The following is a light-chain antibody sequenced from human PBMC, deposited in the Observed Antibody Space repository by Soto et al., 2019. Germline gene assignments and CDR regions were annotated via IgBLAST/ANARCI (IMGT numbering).Light chain of an antibody. CDR1: QSVSSSY. CDR3: QQYGSSALT. V-gene: IGKV3-20*01. J-gene: IGKJ4*01. Sequence: IVVTQSAGTLSLSPGERATLSCRASQSVSSSYLAWYQQKPGQAPRLLIYGASSRATGIPDRFSGSGSGTDFTLTISRLEPEDFAVYYCQQYGSSALTFGGGTKVDIK. CDR2: GAS.